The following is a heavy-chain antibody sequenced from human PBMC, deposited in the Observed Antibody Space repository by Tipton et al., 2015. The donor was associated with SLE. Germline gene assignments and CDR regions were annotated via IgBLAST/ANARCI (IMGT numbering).Heavy chain of an antibody. CDR1: GGSISSYY. V-gene: IGHV4-59*01. J-gene: IGHJ4*02. Sequence: TLSLTCTVSGGSISSYYWSWIRQPPGKGLEWIGYIYYGGSTNYNPSLKSRVTISVDTSKNQFSLKLSSVTAADTAVYYCARVMRDSFGWVGVDYFDSWGQGTLVTVSS. D-gene: IGHD3-10*01. CDR3: ARVMRDSFGWVGVDYFDS. CDR2: IYYGGST.